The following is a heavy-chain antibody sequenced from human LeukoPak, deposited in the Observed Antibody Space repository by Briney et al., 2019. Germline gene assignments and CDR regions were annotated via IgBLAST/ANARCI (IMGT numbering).Heavy chain of an antibody. J-gene: IGHJ4*02. D-gene: IGHD2-21*02. CDR3: ASRVVTARTIDY. CDR1: GGSFSGYY. CDR2: INHSGST. Sequence: SETLSLTCAVYGGSFSGYYWSWIRQPPGKGLEWIGEINHSGSTNYNPSLKSRVTISVDTSKNQFSLKLSSVTAADTAVYYCASRVVTARTIDYWGQGTLVIVSS. V-gene: IGHV4-34*01.